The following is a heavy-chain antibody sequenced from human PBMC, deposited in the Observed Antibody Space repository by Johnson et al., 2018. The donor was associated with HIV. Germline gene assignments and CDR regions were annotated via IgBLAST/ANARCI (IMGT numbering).Heavy chain of an antibody. CDR3: ANLQSSDFPYAFDV. CDR1: GFTFSSYG. D-gene: IGHD4-11*01. J-gene: IGHJ3*01. V-gene: IGHV3-30*02. CDR2: IRYDGSNK. Sequence: QVRLVESGGGVVQPGGSLRLSCAASGFTFSSYGMHWVRQAPGKGLEWVAFIRYDGSNKYYADSVKGRFTISRDNSKNTVYLQMSSLRAEDTAVYYCANLQSSDFPYAFDVWGQGTMVTVSS.